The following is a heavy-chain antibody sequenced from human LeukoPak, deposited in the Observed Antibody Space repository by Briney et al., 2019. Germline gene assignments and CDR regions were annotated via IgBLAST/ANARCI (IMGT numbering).Heavy chain of an antibody. Sequence: GGSLRLSCAASGFPVDSNYMNWVRQAPGKGLEWVSVLYEDGRLYYADSVKGRFTISRDTSKNILSLQLNGLRAEDTAVYYCARGGGYYPIDYWGQGTLVTVSS. D-gene: IGHD2-15*01. CDR3: ARGGGYYPIDY. V-gene: IGHV3-53*01. CDR1: GFPVDSNY. J-gene: IGHJ4*02. CDR2: LYEDGRL.